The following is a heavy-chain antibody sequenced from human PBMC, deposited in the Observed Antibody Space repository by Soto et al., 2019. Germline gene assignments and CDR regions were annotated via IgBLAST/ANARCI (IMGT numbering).Heavy chain of an antibody. Sequence: ASVKVSCKASGYIFTDYAMQWGRQAPGQRLEWMGWINAGNGKTKYSQKFQGRVTITRDTSASTAYMELSSLRSEDTAVYYCAKSIWYAGSYYFDYWGQETLVTVSS. CDR1: GYIFTDYA. CDR3: AKSIWYAGSYYFDY. J-gene: IGHJ4*02. CDR2: INAGNGKT. V-gene: IGHV1-3*01. D-gene: IGHD6-13*01.